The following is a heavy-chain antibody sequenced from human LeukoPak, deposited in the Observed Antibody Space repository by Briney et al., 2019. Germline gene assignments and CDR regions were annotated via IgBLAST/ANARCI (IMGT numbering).Heavy chain of an antibody. J-gene: IGHJ4*02. CDR1: GYTFTGYY. D-gene: IGHD3-22*01. V-gene: IGHV1-2*02. CDR2: INPNSGGT. Sequence: ASVKVSCKASGYTFTGYYMHWVRQAPGQGLEWMGWINPNSGGTNYAQKFQGRVTMTRDTSISTAYMELSRLRSDDTAVYYCARDSFFGIFYYDSSGLFDYWGQGTLVTVSS. CDR3: ARDSFFGIFYYDSSGLFDY.